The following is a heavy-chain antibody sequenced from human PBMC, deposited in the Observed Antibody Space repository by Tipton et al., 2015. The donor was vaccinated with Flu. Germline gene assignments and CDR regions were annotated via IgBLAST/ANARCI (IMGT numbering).Heavy chain of an antibody. CDR3: ARGRAVAGFRGFDY. Sequence: LRLACTVSGGSISSGSYYWSWIRQPAGKGLEWIGRIYTSGSTNYNPSLKSRVTISVDTSKNQFSLKLSSVTAADTAVYYCARGRAVAGFRGFDYWGQGTLVTVSS. D-gene: IGHD6-19*01. J-gene: IGHJ4*02. CDR2: IYTSGST. V-gene: IGHV4-61*02. CDR1: GGSISSGSYY.